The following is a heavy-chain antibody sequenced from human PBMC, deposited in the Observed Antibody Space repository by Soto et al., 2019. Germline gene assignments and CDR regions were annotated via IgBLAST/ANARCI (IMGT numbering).Heavy chain of an antibody. CDR1: GASVRSGDYY. Sequence: SETLSLTCSVSGASVRSGDYYWSCIRQAPGKGLEWIGYIYNSGGSYYNPSLKGRLTISIDTSKNQFSLKLNSVTAADTAIYYCVGTGTTDDYWGRGTQVTVSS. CDR3: VGTGTTDDY. CDR2: IYNSGGS. V-gene: IGHV4-30-4*01. J-gene: IGHJ4*02. D-gene: IGHD4-17*01.